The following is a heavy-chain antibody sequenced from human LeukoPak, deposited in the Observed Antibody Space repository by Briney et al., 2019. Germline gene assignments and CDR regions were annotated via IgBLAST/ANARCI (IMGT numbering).Heavy chain of an antibody. D-gene: IGHD3-16*01. CDR2: INPKTGST. Sequence: ASVKVSCKASGYTFTDRYIHWVRQAPGQGLEWMGWINPKTGSTNYAQSLQGRVTLTRDTSLNTAYLELSGLRSPETAVYYCARDTFRDFAADPYYFDYWGQGTLVTVSS. CDR3: ARDTFRDFAADPYYFDY. CDR1: GYTFTDRY. V-gene: IGHV1-2*02. J-gene: IGHJ4*02.